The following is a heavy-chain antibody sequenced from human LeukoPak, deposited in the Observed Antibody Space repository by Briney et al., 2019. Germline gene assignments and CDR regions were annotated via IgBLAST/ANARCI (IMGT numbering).Heavy chain of an antibody. CDR2: INPSGGST. V-gene: IGHV1-46*01. CDR1: GYTFTSYY. CDR3: ARGLRRIAAAQLRSAFDY. D-gene: IGHD6-13*01. J-gene: IGHJ4*02. Sequence: GASVKVSCKASGYTFTSYYMHWVRQAPGQGLEWMGIINPSGGSTSYAQKFQGRVTMTRDTSTSTVYMELSSLRSEDTAVYYCARGLRRIAAAQLRSAFDYWGQGTLVTVSS.